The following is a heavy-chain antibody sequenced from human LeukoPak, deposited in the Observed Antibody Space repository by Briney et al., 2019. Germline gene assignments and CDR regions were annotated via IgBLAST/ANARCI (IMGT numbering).Heavy chain of an antibody. D-gene: IGHD3-9*01. Sequence: LSLTCAVYGGSFSGYYWSWIRQPPGKGLEWVGRTTNKANIYTTTYAASVKGRFTVSRDDSKNSLYLQMNSLKTEDTAVYYCARVFHYYGMDVWGQGTTVTVSS. V-gene: IGHV3-72*01. CDR1: GGSFSGYY. CDR3: ARVFHYYGMDV. J-gene: IGHJ6*02. CDR2: TTNKANIYTT.